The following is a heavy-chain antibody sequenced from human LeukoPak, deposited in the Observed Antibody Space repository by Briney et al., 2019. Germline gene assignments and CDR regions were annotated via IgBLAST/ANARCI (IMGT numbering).Heavy chain of an antibody. CDR3: ATGSGHAFDI. CDR2: INSDGSGT. J-gene: IGHJ3*02. CDR1: GFTFSSYW. V-gene: IGHV3-74*01. D-gene: IGHD2-15*01. Sequence: PGGSLRLSCAASGFTFSSYWMHWVRQAPGKGLVWVSRINSDGSGTSYADSVKGRFTISRDNAKNTLYLQVNSLRAEDTALYYCATGSGHAFDIWGQGTMVTVSS.